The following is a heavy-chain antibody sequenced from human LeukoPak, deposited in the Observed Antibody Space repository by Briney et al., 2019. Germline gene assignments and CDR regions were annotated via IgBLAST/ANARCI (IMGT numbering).Heavy chain of an antibody. V-gene: IGHV3-21*01. J-gene: IGHJ4*02. D-gene: IGHD3-22*01. Sequence: GGSLRLSCAASGFRFDTHDLNWVRQAPGKGLECVAHISKTSTYIHYADSVKGRFTISRDNAKNLVHLQMNSLRADDTAVYFCARDSRKGGYYSEFWGQGTVVTVSS. CDR2: ISKTSTYI. CDR1: GFRFDTHD. CDR3: ARDSRKGGYYSEF.